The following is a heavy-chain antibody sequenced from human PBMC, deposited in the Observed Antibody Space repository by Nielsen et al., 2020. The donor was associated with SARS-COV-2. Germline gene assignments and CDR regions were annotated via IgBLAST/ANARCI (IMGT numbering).Heavy chain of an antibody. D-gene: IGHD3-22*01. J-gene: IGHJ4*02. Sequence: GESLKISCAASGFTFSSNWMNWVRQAPGKGLEWVANIKQDGSEKYYVDSVKGRFTISRDNAKNSLYLQMNSLRAEDTAVYYCARDQDYYDSSGFGNYWGQGTLVTVSS. CDR2: IKQDGSEK. CDR1: GFTFSSNW. CDR3: ARDQDYYDSSGFGNY. V-gene: IGHV3-7*05.